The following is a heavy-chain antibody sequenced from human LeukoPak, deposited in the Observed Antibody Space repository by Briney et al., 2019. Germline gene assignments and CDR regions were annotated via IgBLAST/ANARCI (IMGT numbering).Heavy chain of an antibody. D-gene: IGHD6-13*01. CDR2: IYYSGST. CDR3: ARAFVTAAGFFDT. V-gene: IGHV4-39*01. CDR1: GGSISSSSYY. J-gene: IGHJ4*02. Sequence: SETLSLTCTVSGGSISSSSYYWGWIRQPPGKGLEWIGSIYYSGSTYYNPSLKSRVTISVDTSKNQFSLKLSSVTAADTAVYYCARAFVTAAGFFDTWGQGTLVTVSS.